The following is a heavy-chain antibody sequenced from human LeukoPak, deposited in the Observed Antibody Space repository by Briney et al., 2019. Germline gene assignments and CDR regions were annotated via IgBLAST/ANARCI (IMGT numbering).Heavy chain of an antibody. CDR3: ARRTFTSCSP. CDR2: IYYSGST. Sequence: SETLSLICTVSGGSISSGSYYWGWIRQPPGKGLEWIGSIYYSGSTYYNPSLKSRVTISVDTSKNQFSLKLSSVTAADTAVYYCARRTFTSCSPWGQGTLVTVSS. CDR1: GGSISSGSYY. J-gene: IGHJ5*02. V-gene: IGHV4-39*01. D-gene: IGHD2-2*01.